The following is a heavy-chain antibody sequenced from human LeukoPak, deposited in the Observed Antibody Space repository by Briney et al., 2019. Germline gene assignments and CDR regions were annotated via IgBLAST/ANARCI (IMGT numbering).Heavy chain of an antibody. CDR1: GFTFSSYS. Sequence: GGSLRLSCAASGFTFSSYSMNWVRQAPGKGLEWVSYISSSSSTIYYADSVKGRFTISRDNAKNSLYLEMNSLRAEDTAVYYCARVYYGSGSYYRYWGQGTLVTVSS. CDR3: ARVYYGSGSYYRY. V-gene: IGHV3-48*01. D-gene: IGHD3-10*01. CDR2: ISSSSSTI. J-gene: IGHJ4*02.